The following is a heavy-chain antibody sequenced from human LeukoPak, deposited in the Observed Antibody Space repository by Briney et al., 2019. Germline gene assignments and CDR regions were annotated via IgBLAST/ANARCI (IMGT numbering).Heavy chain of an antibody. CDR3: ARGYRRSWYPGMHYFDW. Sequence: SGTLSLTCAVSGGSISSSNWWSWVRQPPGKGLEWIGEIYHSESTNYNPSLKSRVTISVDKSKNQFSLKLSSVTAADTAVYYWARGYRRSWYPGMHYFDWRGQETLVTVS. CDR2: IYHSEST. CDR1: GGSISSSNW. D-gene: IGHD6-13*01. V-gene: IGHV4-4*02. J-gene: IGHJ4*02.